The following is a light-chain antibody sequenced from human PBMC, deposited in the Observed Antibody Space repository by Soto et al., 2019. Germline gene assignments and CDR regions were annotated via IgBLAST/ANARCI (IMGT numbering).Light chain of an antibody. CDR3: KSYAGSNTYA. CDR1: KNDIGVYDF. J-gene: IGLJ1*01. CDR2: EVV. V-gene: IGLV2-8*01. Sequence: QSALTQPPSASGSPGQSVTISCTGTKNDIGVYDFVSWYQHHPGKAPRLIIYEVVQRPSAVPDRFSGSKSGNTASLTVSGLQAADEADYFCKSYAGSNTYAFGSGTKVTVL.